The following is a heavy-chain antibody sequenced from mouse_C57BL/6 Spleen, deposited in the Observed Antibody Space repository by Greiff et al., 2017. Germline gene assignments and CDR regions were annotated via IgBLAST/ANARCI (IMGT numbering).Heavy chain of an antibody. D-gene: IGHD4-1*01. CDR1: GYTFTASE. Sequence: QVQLQQSGAELVRPGASVTLSCKASGYTFTASELHWVKQTPVHGLAWIGAIDPATGGTAYNQKFKGTAILTADTYSSTAYMELRRLASEDSAVYYSTRRLGPFDYWGQGTTLTVSS. CDR3: TRRLGPFDY. J-gene: IGHJ2*01. CDR2: IDPATGGT. V-gene: IGHV1-15*01.